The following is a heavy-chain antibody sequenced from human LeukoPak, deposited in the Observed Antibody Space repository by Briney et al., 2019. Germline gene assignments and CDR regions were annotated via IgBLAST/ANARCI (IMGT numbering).Heavy chain of an antibody. CDR2: INPNSGGT. J-gene: IGHJ6*03. V-gene: IGHV1-2*02. CDR3: ARRGIAVAGTHPRGEYYYYYMDV. D-gene: IGHD6-19*01. Sequence: GASVKVSCKASGYTFTGYYMHWVRQAPGQGLEWMGWINPNSGGTNYAQKFQGRVTMTRDTSISTAYMELSRLRSDDTAVYYCARRGIAVAGTHPRGEYYYYYMDVWGKGTTVTVSS. CDR1: GYTFTGYY.